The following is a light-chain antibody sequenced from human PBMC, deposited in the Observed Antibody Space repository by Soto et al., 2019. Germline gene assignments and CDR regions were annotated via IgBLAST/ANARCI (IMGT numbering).Light chain of an antibody. CDR1: QYISTF. Sequence: DLQMTQAPSSLSASVGDRVTITCRASQYISTFLNWYQQKPGTAPNLLIYAASTLQSGVPYRFSGSGSRIEFTLAISTLQPEDFATYYGQQSYSTLPLTVGGSTEVEL. CDR2: AAS. CDR3: QQSYSTLPLT. J-gene: IGKJ4*02. V-gene: IGKV1-39*01.